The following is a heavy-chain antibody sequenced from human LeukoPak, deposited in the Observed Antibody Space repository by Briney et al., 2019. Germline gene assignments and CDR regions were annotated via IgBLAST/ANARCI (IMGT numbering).Heavy chain of an antibody. V-gene: IGHV3-73*01. CDR3: TVYCGGDCYPYYYYYMDV. CDR2: IRSKVNSYAT. D-gene: IGHD2-21*02. J-gene: IGHJ6*03. Sequence: GGSLRLSCAASGFTFSGSAMHWVRQASGKGLEWVGRIRSKVNSYATAYAASVKGRFTISRDDSKNTAYLQMNSLETEDTAVYYCTVYCGGDCYPYYYYYMDVWGKGTTVTVSS. CDR1: GFTFSGSA.